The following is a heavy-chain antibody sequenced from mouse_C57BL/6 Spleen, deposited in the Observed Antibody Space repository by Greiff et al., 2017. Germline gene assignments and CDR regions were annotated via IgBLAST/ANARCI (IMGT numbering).Heavy chain of an antibody. CDR1: GYSFTGYY. Sequence: VQLQQSGPELVKPGASVKISCKASGYSFTGYYTNWVKQSPEKSLEWIGEINPSTGGTTYNQKFKAKATLTVDKSSSTAYMQLKSLTSEDSAVYYCARSTTVVAPYAMDYWGQGTSVTVSS. CDR3: ARSTTVVAPYAMDY. V-gene: IGHV1-42*01. J-gene: IGHJ4*01. CDR2: INPSTGGT. D-gene: IGHD1-1*01.